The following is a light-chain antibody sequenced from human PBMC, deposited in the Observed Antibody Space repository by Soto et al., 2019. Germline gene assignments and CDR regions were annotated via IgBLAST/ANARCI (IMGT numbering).Light chain of an antibody. CDR3: MQALQSLT. V-gene: IGKV2-28*01. CDR2: FGS. CDR1: QSLLYNNTYNY. J-gene: IGKJ5*01. Sequence: EMVMSQSPLTLPVTPGEPASIXXRSXQSLLYNNTYNYLDWYVQKPGQSPXXLIYFGSNRAPGVPDRFSGSGSGTDFTLKINRVEAEDVGTYYCMQALQSLTFGQGTRLEIK.